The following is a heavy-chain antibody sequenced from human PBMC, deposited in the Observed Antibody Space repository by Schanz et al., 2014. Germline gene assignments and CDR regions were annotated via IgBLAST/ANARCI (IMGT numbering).Heavy chain of an antibody. V-gene: IGHV4-39*01. CDR2: VFYTGTT. D-gene: IGHD6-19*01. CDR1: GGSINSNSYY. CDR3: ARHGPLAGIPLDY. J-gene: IGHJ4*02. Sequence: QLQLQESGPGLVKPSETLSLICSVSGGSINSNSYYWGWIRQPPGKGLEWIGNVFYTGTTYTNPSLGSRLPLSVDTSNNQFPLKLPSVTAADTAVYFCARHGPLAGIPLDYWGRGTLVTVSS.